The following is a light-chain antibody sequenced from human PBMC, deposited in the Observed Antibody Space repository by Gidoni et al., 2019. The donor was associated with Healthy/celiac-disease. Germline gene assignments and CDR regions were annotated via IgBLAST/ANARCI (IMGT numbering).Light chain of an antibody. Sequence: DIVLTQSPATLSLSPGERATLPCRASQSVSSYLAWYQQKPGQDPRLLIHDASNKATGIPARFSGSGSGTEVSLTISSREQEDFAVYYCQQRSNWPPYTFGQGTKLEIK. CDR3: QQRSNWPPYT. J-gene: IGKJ2*01. CDR2: DAS. CDR1: QSVSSY. V-gene: IGKV3-11*01.